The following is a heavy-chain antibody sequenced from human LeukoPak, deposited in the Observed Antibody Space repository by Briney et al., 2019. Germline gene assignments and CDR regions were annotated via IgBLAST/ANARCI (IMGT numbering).Heavy chain of an antibody. CDR1: GGSISSYY. D-gene: IGHD3-3*01. V-gene: IGHV4-4*07. CDR2: IYTSGST. J-gene: IGHJ6*02. Sequence: SVTLSLTCTVSGGSISSYYWSWIRQPAGKGLEWIGRIYTSGSTNYNPSLKSRVTMSVDTSKNQFSLKLSSVTAADTAVYYCARLSGSSTTNYYYGMDVWGQGTTVTVSS. CDR3: ARLSGSSTTNYYYGMDV.